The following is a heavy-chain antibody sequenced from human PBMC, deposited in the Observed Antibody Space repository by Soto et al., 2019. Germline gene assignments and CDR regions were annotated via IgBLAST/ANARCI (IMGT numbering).Heavy chain of an antibody. CDR3: ARARAYYYDSSGRNWFDP. J-gene: IGHJ5*02. D-gene: IGHD3-22*01. CDR1: GGSISSGGYS. V-gene: IGHV4-30-2*01. Sequence: SETLSLTCAVSGGSISSGGYSWSWIRQPPGKGLEWIGYIYHSGSTYYNPSLKSRVTISVDRSKNQFSLKLSSVTAADTAVYYCARARAYYYDSSGRNWFDPWGQGTLVTVP. CDR2: IYHSGST.